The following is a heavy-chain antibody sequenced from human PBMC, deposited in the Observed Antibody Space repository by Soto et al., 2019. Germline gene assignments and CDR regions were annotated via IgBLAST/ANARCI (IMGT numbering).Heavy chain of an antibody. CDR3: ASLHCSGGRCYHGRDYYYGMDV. CDR2: IHPGDSDA. J-gene: IGHJ6*02. Sequence: ESLKISCKGSGHSFTSYWIGWVRQMSGKGLEWMGIIHPGDSDARYSPSFQGQVTISVDKSISTAYLQWSSLKASDTAMYYCASLHCSGGRCYHGRDYYYGMDVWGQGTSVTVSS. CDR1: GHSFTSYW. V-gene: IGHV5-51*01. D-gene: IGHD2-15*01.